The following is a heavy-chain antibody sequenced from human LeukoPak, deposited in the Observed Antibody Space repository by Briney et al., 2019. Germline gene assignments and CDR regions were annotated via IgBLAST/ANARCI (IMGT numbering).Heavy chain of an antibody. V-gene: IGHV3-30*18. CDR3: AKVSNYDFWSSEDY. D-gene: IGHD3-3*01. Sequence: GRSLRLSCAASGFTFSTYGMHWVRQAPGKGLEWVAVISYDGSNKYYADSVKGRFTISRDNSKNTLYLQMNSLRAEDTAVYYCAKVSNYDFWSSEDYWGQGTLVTVSS. J-gene: IGHJ4*02. CDR2: ISYDGSNK. CDR1: GFTFSTYG.